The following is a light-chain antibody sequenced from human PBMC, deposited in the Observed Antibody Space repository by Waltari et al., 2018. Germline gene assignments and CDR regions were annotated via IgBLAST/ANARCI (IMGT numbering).Light chain of an antibody. Sequence: QSVLTQPPSVSGAPGQRVTVSCTGRTSNIGRYPVSWFQQLPGTTPKLLIYQDNKRPSGVSDRFSGSKSGTSASLTITGLQTEDEADYYCLSYDTDLSGGLFGGGTRLTVL. CDR2: QDN. V-gene: IGLV1-40*01. CDR1: TSNIGRYP. CDR3: LSYDTDLSGGL. J-gene: IGLJ2*01.